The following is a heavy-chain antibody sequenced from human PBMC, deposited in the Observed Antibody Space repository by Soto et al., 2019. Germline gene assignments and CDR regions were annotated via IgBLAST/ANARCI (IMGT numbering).Heavy chain of an antibody. CDR1: GGSFSGYY. D-gene: IGHD3-22*01. V-gene: IGHV4-34*01. CDR2: INHSGST. J-gene: IGHJ3*02. Sequence: SETLSLTCAVYGGSFSGYYWSWIRQPPGKGLEWIGEINHSGSTNYNPSLKSRVTISVDTSKNQFSLKLSSVTAAETAVYYCARGRRNYYDSSGYFPLDFDIWGQGTMVTVSS. CDR3: ARGRRNYYDSSGYFPLDFDI.